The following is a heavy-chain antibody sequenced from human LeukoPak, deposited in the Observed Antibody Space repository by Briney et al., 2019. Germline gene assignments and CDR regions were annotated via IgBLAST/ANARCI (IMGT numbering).Heavy chain of an antibody. CDR2: IDHSGST. CDR3: ARGGIFVYTGVSFFDY. CDR1: GGSISGYY. D-gene: IGHD1-14*01. J-gene: IGHJ4*02. Sequence: SETLSLTCTVSGGSISGYYWSWIRQPPGKGLEWIGEIDHSGSTNYNPSLKSRVTISVDTSKNQFSLKLSSVTAADTAVYYCARGGIFVYTGVSFFDYWGQGTLVTVSS. V-gene: IGHV4-34*01.